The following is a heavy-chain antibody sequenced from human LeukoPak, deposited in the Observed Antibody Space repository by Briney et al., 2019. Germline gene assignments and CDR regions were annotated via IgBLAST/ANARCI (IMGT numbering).Heavy chain of an antibody. J-gene: IGHJ4*02. D-gene: IGHD3-22*01. CDR2: IIPILGIA. CDR3: ARYRWADYYDSSGYPPALDY. CDR1: LGTFSRYA. V-gene: IGHV1-69*04. Sequence: GCSVKVSFKSCLGTFSRYAIRWVRQAPGQGLDWMGSIIPILGIANYAQKFQGRVTITEDKYTSTAYMELSSLRSEDTAVYYCARYRWADYYDSSGYPPALDYWGQGTLVSVSS.